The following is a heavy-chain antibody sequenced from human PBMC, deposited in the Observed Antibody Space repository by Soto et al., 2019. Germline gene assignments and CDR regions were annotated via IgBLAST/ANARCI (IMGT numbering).Heavy chain of an antibody. CDR2: INPNSGGT. CDR3: ARAGEYSSSWYYYYYYGIDV. D-gene: IGHD6-13*01. J-gene: IGHJ6*02. CDR1: GYTFTGYY. V-gene: IGHV1-2*04. Sequence: ASVKVSCKASGYTFTGYYMHWVRQAPGQGLEWMGWINPNSGGTNYAQKFQGWVTMTRDTSISTAYMELSRLRSDDTAVYYCARAGEYSSSWYYYYYYGIDVWGQGTTVTVSS.